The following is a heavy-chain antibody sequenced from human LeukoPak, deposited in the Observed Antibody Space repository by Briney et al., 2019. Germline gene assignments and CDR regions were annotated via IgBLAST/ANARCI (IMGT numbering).Heavy chain of an antibody. V-gene: IGHV3-23*01. D-gene: IGHD1-26*01. Sequence: PGGSLRLSCAASGFTFSSYWMHWVRQAPGEGLEWVSGTSGSGGTTYYADSVKGRFTISRDSSKSTLYLQMNSLRAEDTAVYYCAKPIVGTLRGFDYWGQGTLLTVSS. CDR1: GFTFSSYW. J-gene: IGHJ4*02. CDR2: TSGSGGTT. CDR3: AKPIVGTLRGFDY.